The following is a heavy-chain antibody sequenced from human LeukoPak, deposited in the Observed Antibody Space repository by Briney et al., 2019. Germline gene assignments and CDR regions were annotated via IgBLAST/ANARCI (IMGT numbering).Heavy chain of an antibody. CDR2: IYYSGST. CDR1: GGSTSSYY. CDR3: ARDSSSWYGGYFDY. J-gene: IGHJ4*02. Sequence: PSETLSLTCTVSGGSTSSYYWSWIRQPPGKGLEWIGYIYYSGSTNYNPSLKSRVTISVDTSKNQFSLKLSSVTAADTAVYYCARDSSSWYGGYFDYWGQGTLVTVSS. D-gene: IGHD6-13*01. V-gene: IGHV4-59*01.